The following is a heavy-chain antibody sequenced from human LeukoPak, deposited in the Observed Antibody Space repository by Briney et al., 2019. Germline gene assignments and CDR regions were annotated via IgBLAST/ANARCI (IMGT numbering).Heavy chain of an antibody. Sequence: PGGSLRLSCAASGFTFSSYSMNWVRQAPGKGLEWVSSISSSRSHIYYADSVKGRFTISRDNSKNTLYLQMNSLRAEDTAVYYCAKDGDPGAFDIWGQGTMVTVSS. J-gene: IGHJ3*02. D-gene: IGHD7-27*01. CDR3: AKDGDPGAFDI. V-gene: IGHV3-21*01. CDR1: GFTFSSYS. CDR2: ISSSRSHI.